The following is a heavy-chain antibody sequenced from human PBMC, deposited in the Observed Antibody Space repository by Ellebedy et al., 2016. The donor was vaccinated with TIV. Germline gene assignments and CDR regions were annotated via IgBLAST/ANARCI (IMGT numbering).Heavy chain of an antibody. CDR1: AFTVGNNY. J-gene: IGHJ4*02. V-gene: IGHV3-66*04. D-gene: IGHD2-15*01. CDR2: IYSGGAT. Sequence: GESLKISCAASAFTVGNNYMAWVRQAPGKGLEWVSLIYSGGATHYADSVKGRFTISRDGSKNTLYLQMNSLRAEDTAVYYCMRRWSWGQGTLVTVSS. CDR3: MRRWS.